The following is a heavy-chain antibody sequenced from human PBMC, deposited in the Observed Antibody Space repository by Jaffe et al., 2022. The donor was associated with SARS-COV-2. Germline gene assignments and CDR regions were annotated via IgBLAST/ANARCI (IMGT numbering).Heavy chain of an antibody. V-gene: IGHV4-34*01. D-gene: IGHD5-18*01. CDR1: GGSFSGYY. Sequence: QVQLQQWGAGLLKPSETLSLTCAVYGGSFSGYYWSWIRQPPGKGLEWIGEINHSGSTNYNPSLKSRVTISVDTSKNQFSLKLSSVTAADTAVYYCASIGYSYGSDWGQGTLVTVSS. CDR2: INHSGST. J-gene: IGHJ4*02. CDR3: ASIGYSYGSD.